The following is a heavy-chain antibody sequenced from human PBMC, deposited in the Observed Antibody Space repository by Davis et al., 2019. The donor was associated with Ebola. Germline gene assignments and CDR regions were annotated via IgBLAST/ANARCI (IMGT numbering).Heavy chain of an antibody. CDR3: AREEGSSRWQNNWFDY. J-gene: IGHJ5*01. CDR2: ISSSSSTI. CDR1: GFTFSSYS. D-gene: IGHD2-2*01. Sequence: GESLKISCAASGFTFSSYSMNWVRQAPEKGLEWLSYISSSSSTIYYADSVRGRFIISRDDSKNTLYLQMNSLRVEDTAIYYCAREEGSSRWQNNWFDYWGQGTLVTVSS. V-gene: IGHV3-48*04.